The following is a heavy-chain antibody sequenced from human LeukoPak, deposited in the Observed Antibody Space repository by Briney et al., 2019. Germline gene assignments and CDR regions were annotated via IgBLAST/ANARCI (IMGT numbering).Heavy chain of an antibody. CDR2: ISWNSGSI. CDR1: GFTFDDYA. V-gene: IGHV3-9*01. CDR3: AKALTTTANYYYYYGMDV. J-gene: IGHJ6*02. Sequence: GGSLRLSCAASGFTFDDYAMHWVRHAPGKGLEWVSGISWNSGSIGYADSVKGRFTISRDNAKNSLYLQMNSLRAEDTALYYCAKALTTTANYYYYYGMDVWGQGTTVTVSS. D-gene: IGHD4-11*01.